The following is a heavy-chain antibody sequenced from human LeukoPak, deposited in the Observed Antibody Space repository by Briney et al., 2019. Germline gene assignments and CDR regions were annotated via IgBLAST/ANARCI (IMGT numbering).Heavy chain of an antibody. J-gene: IGHJ3*02. D-gene: IGHD5-12*01. V-gene: IGHV3-48*04. CDR1: GFTFSRYS. CDR2: ISSSSSTI. CDR3: ARGGTDIVATIEPFDI. Sequence: GGSLRLSCAASGFTFSRYSMNWVRQAPGKGLEWLSYISSSSSTIYYADSVKGRFTISRDNAKNSLYLQINSLRADDTAVYYCARGGTDIVATIEPFDIWGQGTMVTVSS.